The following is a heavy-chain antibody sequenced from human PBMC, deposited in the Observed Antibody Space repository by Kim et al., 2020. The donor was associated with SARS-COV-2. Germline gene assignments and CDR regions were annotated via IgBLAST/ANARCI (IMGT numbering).Heavy chain of an antibody. J-gene: IGHJ4*02. V-gene: IGHV1-24*01. Sequence: AQKLQGRVTMTEDTSTDTAYMELSSLRSEDTAVYYCATGDPLRYFDPHSYWGQGTLVTVSS. D-gene: IGHD3-9*01. CDR3: ATGDPLRYFDPHSY.